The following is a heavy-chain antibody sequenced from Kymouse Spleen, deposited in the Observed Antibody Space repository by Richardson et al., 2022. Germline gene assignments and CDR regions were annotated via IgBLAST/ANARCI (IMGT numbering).Heavy chain of an antibody. CDR1: GFTFDDYA. CDR2: ISWNSGSI. D-gene: IGHD1-1*01,IGHD2-2*02,IGHD6-13*01. Sequence: EVQLVESGGGLVQPGRSLRLSCAASGFTFDDYAMHWVRQAPGKGLEWVSGISWNSGSIGYADSVKGRFTISRDNAKNSLYLQMNSLRAEDTALYYCAKEGYRDAFDIWGQGTMVTVSS. J-gene: IGHJ3*02. V-gene: IGHV3-9*01. CDR3: AKEGYRDAFDI.